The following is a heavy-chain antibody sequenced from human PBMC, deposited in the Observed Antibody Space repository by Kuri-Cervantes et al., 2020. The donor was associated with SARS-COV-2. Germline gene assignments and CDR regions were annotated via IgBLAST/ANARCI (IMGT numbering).Heavy chain of an antibody. CDR1: GGTFTTYG. V-gene: IGHV1-69*13. J-gene: IGHJ5*02. Sequence: SVKVSCKASGGTFTTYGFTWVRQAPGQGLEWMGGIIPFFGTPNYAQKFEGRVTITADESTSTAYMELSSLRSEDTAVYYCATAPGLPSGSINWFDPWGQGTLVTVSS. D-gene: IGHD3-10*01. CDR2: IIPFFGTP. CDR3: ATAPGLPSGSINWFDP.